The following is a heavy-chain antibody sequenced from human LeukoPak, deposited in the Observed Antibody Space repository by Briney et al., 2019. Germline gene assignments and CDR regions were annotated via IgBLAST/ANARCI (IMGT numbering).Heavy chain of an antibody. D-gene: IGHD3-10*02. CDR2: ISSSSSYI. CDR1: GFTFSSYS. V-gene: IGHV3-21*01. Sequence: TGGSLRLSCAASGFTFSSYSMNWVRQAPGKGLEWVSFISSSSSYIYYADSVKGRFTISRDNAKNSLYLQMNSLRAEDTAVYYCAELGITMIGGVWGRGTTVTISS. CDR3: AELGITMIGGV. J-gene: IGHJ6*04.